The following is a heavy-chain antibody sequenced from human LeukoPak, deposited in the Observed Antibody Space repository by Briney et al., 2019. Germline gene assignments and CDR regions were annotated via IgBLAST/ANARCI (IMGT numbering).Heavy chain of an antibody. CDR2: IYPGDSDT. J-gene: IGHJ4*02. V-gene: IGHV5-51*01. D-gene: IGHD3-22*01. CDR3: AGREYYDSSGPFDY. Sequence: GESLKISCKGSGCSFTSYWIGWVCQMPGKGLEWMGIIYPGDSDTRYSPSFQGQVTISADKSISTAYLQWSSLKASDTAMYYCAGREYYDSSGPFDYWGQGTLVTVSS. CDR1: GCSFTSYW.